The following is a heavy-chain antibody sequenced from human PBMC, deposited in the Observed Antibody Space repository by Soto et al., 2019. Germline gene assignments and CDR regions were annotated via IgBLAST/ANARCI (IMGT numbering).Heavy chain of an antibody. CDR3: ARGATVTQYDY. D-gene: IGHD5-18*01. CDR1: GGSIISYY. Sequence: SETLSLTYPVSGGSIISYYWSRIRQTPGKGLEWIGFGSYSGTTNYNPSLKSRVTISVDTSTSQISLKVSSLTAADTAVYYCARGATVTQYDYWGQGTRVTVSS. J-gene: IGHJ4*02. CDR2: GSYSGTT. V-gene: IGHV4-59*01.